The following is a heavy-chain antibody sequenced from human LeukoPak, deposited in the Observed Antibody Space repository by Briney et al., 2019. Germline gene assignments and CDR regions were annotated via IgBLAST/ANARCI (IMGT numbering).Heavy chain of an antibody. Sequence: SVKVSCKASGGTFSSYAISWVRQAPRQGLEWMGRIIPILGIANYAQKFQGRVTITADKSTSTAYMELSSLRSEDTAVYYCARASRDFWSGYYPDYWGQGTLVTVSS. V-gene: IGHV1-69*04. CDR1: GGTFSSYA. CDR3: ARASRDFWSGYYPDY. CDR2: IIPILGIA. D-gene: IGHD3-3*01. J-gene: IGHJ4*02.